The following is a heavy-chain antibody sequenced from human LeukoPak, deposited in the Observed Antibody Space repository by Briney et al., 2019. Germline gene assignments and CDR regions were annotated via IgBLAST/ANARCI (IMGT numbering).Heavy chain of an antibody. Sequence: GGSLRLSCAASGFAFNTYAMHWVRQAPGQGLEWVALIWHDGRQKIYSHSVRGQFTISRDNSKNTVSLQMNNLRPEDTSVYYCAREIFGSGSYPEFWGQGTLVTVSS. D-gene: IGHD3-10*01. CDR2: IWHDGRQK. CDR1: GFAFNTYA. V-gene: IGHV3-33*01. CDR3: AREIFGSGSYPEF. J-gene: IGHJ4*02.